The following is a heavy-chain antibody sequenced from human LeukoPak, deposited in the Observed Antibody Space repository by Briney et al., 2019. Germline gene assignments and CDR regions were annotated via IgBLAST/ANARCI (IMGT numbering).Heavy chain of an antibody. CDR3: ARGGVRRGYYDY. Sequence: GGSLRLSCAASGFSFGNYWMKWVRQDPVKGLEWVANINEDGSEKYYVDSVRGRFTISRDNAKNSLYLQMNSLRTEDTAVYYCARGGVRRGYYDYWGQGILVTVSS. J-gene: IGHJ4*02. CDR2: INEDGSEK. D-gene: IGHD1-14*01. V-gene: IGHV3-7*01. CDR1: GFSFGNYW.